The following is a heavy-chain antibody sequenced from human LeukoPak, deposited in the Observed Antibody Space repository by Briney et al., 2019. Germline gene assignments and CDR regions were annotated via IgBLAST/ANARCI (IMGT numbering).Heavy chain of an antibody. J-gene: IGHJ5*02. D-gene: IGHD3-3*01. CDR1: GFTFDDYA. V-gene: IGHV3-43*02. Sequence: GGSLRLSCAASGFTFDDYAMHWVRQAPGKGLEWVSLISGDGGSTYYADSVKGRFTISRDNSKNSLYLQMNSLRTEDTALYYCAKGDWSGYYNWFDPWGQGTLVTVSS. CDR2: ISGDGGST. CDR3: AKGDWSGYYNWFDP.